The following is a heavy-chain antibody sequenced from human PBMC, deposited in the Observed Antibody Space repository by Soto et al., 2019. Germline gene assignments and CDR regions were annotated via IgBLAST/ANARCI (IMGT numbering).Heavy chain of an antibody. V-gene: IGHV3-72*01. CDR2: IRRKANSYTT. Sequence: EVQLVESGGGLVQPGGSLRLSCAASGLIFSDYHMDWVRQAPGKGLEWVGRIRRKANSYTTEYAAYVKGRFTISRDDSKNSLYLQMNSLKSEDTAVYYCAMLGGWSGGSSGMVVWGQGTTVTVSS. J-gene: IGHJ6*02. CDR1: GLIFSDYH. CDR3: AMLGGWSGGSSGMVV. D-gene: IGHD6-19*01.